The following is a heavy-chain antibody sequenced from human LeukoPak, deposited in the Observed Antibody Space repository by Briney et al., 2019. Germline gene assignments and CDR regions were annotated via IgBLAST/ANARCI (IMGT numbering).Heavy chain of an antibody. J-gene: IGHJ5*02. V-gene: IGHV4-34*01. D-gene: IGHD3-16*02. CDR3: ARGGYDYIWESYRYNWFDP. CDR2: INHSGST. CDR1: GGSFSGYY. Sequence: PSETLSLTCAVYGGSFSGYYWSWIRQPPGKGLEWIGEINHSGSTNYNPSLKSRVTISVDTSENQFSLKLNSVTAADTAVFYCARGGYDYIWESYRYNWFDPWGQGTLVTVSS.